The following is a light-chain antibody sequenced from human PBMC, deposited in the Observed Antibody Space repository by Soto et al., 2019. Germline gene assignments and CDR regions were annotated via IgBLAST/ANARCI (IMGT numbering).Light chain of an antibody. CDR2: DAS. Sequence: EIVLTQSPVTLSLSPGDRATLSCRASQTVSTYLACYQQKPGQAPRLLIYDASNSTTGIPARFSGSGSGTDFNLTISSIEPEDFAVYFCQQQNNCPPDITFGQGTRLDIK. CDR1: QTVSTY. V-gene: IGKV3-11*01. J-gene: IGKJ5*01. CDR3: QQQNNCPPDIT.